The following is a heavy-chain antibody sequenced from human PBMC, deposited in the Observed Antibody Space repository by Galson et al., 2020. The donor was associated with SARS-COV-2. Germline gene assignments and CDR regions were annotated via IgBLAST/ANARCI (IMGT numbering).Heavy chain of an antibody. D-gene: IGHD4-17*01. V-gene: IGHV4-30-2*01. J-gene: IGHJ3*02. CDR1: GTSISSGSYS. CDR3: ARLHYGEYAPEAFDM. CDR2: ISHSGGT. Sequence: SETLSLTCAVSGTSISSGSYSWNWIRQPPGKGLEWIGYISHSGGTYYNPSLKSPVTISGDRSKNQFSLRLSSVTAADTAVYYCARLHYGEYAPEAFDMWGPGTRVTVAS.